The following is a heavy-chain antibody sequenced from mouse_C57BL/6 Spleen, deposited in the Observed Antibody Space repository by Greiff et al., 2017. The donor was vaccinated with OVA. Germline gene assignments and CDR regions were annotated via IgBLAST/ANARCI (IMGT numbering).Heavy chain of an antibody. Sequence: VQLQQSGPGLVAPSQGLSITCTVSGFSLTSYGVDWVRQPPGKGLEWLGVIWGGGSTNYNSAHMSRLSISKDNSKSQVFLKMNSLQTDDTAMYYCAKQGDDYDGTPFAYWGQGTLVTVSA. CDR3: AKQGDDYDGTPFAY. V-gene: IGHV2-9*01. CDR2: IWGGGST. D-gene: IGHD2-4*01. CDR1: GFSLTSYG. J-gene: IGHJ3*01.